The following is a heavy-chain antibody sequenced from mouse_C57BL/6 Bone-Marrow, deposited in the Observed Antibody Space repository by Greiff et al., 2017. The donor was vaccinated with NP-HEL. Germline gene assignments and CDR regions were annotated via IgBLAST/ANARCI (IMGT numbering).Heavy chain of an antibody. CDR3: ERITTVEYYFDY. CDR2: INPSTGGT. Sequence: VQLQQSGPELVKPGASVKISCKASGYSFTGYYMNWVKQSPAKSLEWIGEINPSTGGTTYNQKFKAKATLTVDKSSSTAYMQLKSLTSEDSAVYYCERITTVEYYFDYWGQGTTLTVSS. CDR1: GYSFTGYY. J-gene: IGHJ2*01. V-gene: IGHV1-42*01. D-gene: IGHD1-1*01.